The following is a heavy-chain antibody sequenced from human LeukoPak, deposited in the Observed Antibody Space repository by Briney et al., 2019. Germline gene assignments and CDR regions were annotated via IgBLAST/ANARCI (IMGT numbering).Heavy chain of an antibody. Sequence: KASETLSLTCTVSGGSISSTIYYWGWIRQPPGKGLEWIGSIYHSGSTYYNPSLKSRVTISVDTSKNQFSLKLSSVTAADTAVYYCARNIAAAIYSFWFDPWGQGTLVTVSS. V-gene: IGHV4-39*07. CDR2: IYHSGST. D-gene: IGHD6-13*01. CDR1: GGSISSTIYY. J-gene: IGHJ5*02. CDR3: ARNIAAAIYSFWFDP.